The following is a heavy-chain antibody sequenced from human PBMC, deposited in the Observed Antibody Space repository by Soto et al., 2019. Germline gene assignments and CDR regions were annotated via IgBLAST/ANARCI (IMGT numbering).Heavy chain of an antibody. Sequence: EVQLLESGGGLVQPGGSLRLSCAASGFTFSSYAMIWARQAPGKGLEWVSAISGSGGTTFYADAVKGRFTISRENSKNTLYLQMNRVTVEDTAVYYCAKVGYGGEAAVYWYFDLWGRGTLVTVSS. D-gene: IGHD4-17*01. J-gene: IGHJ2*01. V-gene: IGHV3-23*01. CDR2: ISGSGGTT. CDR3: AKVGYGGEAAVYWYFDL. CDR1: GFTFSSYA.